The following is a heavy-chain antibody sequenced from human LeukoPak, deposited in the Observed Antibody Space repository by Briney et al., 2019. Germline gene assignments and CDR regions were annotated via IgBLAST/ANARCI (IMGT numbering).Heavy chain of an antibody. Sequence: GGSLRLSCAASGFTVSSNYMSWVGQAPGKGLEWVSVIYSGGSTYYADSVKGRFTISRDNSKNTLYLQMNSLRAEDTALYYCAKEPASGSCFDYWGQGTLVTVSS. D-gene: IGHD3-10*01. J-gene: IGHJ4*02. V-gene: IGHV3-53*01. CDR2: IYSGGST. CDR1: GFTVSSNY. CDR3: AKEPASGSCFDY.